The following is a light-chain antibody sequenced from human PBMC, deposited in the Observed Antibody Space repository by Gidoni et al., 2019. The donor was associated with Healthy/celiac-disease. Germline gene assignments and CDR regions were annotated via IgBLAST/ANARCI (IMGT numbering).Light chain of an antibody. CDR2: AAS. Sequence: AIRMTQSPSSFSASTGDRVTITCRASQGISSYLAWYQQKPGKAPKLLIHAASTLQSGVPSSFSGSGSGTDFTLTISCLQSEDFATYYCQQYYSYPPITFGQGTRLEIK. J-gene: IGKJ5*01. V-gene: IGKV1-8*01. CDR1: QGISSY. CDR3: QQYYSYPPIT.